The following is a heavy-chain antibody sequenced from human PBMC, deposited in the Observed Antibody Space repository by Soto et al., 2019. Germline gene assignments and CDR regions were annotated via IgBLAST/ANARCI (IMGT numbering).Heavy chain of an antibody. Sequence: SETLSLTCTASGGPISGGTSYGGWCRQRPGKGLAWIGYIFYSGSFYYTPSLRGRVMILADTSKNQFTLRLSSVAAADTAVYYCARAPETPSILGVALPYFFDYWGQGALVTVSS. J-gene: IGHJ4*02. CDR3: ARAPETPSILGVALPYFFDY. V-gene: IGHV4-31*03. CDR2: IFYSGSF. CDR1: GGPISGGTSY. D-gene: IGHD3-3*01.